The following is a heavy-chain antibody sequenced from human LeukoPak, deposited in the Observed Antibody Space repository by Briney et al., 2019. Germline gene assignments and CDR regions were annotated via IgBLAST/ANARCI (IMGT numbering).Heavy chain of an antibody. Sequence: GGSLRLSCAASGFTFSSYAMHWVRQAPGKGLEWVAVISYDGSNKYYADSVKGRFTISRDNSKNTLYLQMNSLRAEDTAVYYCAREKDFQRWFDYWGQGTLVTVSS. V-gene: IGHV3-30*04. CDR2: ISYDGSNK. CDR3: AREKDFQRWFDY. J-gene: IGHJ4*02. D-gene: IGHD2-15*01. CDR1: GFTFSSYA.